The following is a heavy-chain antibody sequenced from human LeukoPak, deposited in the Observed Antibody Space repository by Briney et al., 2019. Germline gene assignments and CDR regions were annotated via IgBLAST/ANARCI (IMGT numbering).Heavy chain of an antibody. CDR1: GFTFSTYA. CDR2: IGGSDGRT. V-gene: IGHV3-23*01. Sequence: GGSLRLSCAASGFTFSTYAMSWVRQAPGKGLEWVSLIGGSDGRTRYADSVKGRFTISRDNSKNTLYLEMNSLSAEDTAVYYCAKVSSSYDWGYMDVSGKGTTVTISS. D-gene: IGHD3-22*01. J-gene: IGHJ6*03. CDR3: AKVSSSYDWGYMDV.